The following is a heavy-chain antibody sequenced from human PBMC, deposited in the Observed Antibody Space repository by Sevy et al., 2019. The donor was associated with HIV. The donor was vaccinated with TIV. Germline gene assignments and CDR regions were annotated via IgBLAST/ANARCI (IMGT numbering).Heavy chain of an antibody. CDR1: GGSITSYS. D-gene: IGHD6-19*01. Sequence: SETLSLTCTVSGGSITSYSWSWIRQPAGQGLEWLGRIYSNGNSNYNPSLKSRVTMSVDTSKNQFSLKLTSVNAADTAVYFCAREGGASSAWFENWFGPWGQGTLVTVSS. CDR2: IYSNGNS. V-gene: IGHV4-4*07. J-gene: IGHJ5*02. CDR3: AREGGASSAWFENWFGP.